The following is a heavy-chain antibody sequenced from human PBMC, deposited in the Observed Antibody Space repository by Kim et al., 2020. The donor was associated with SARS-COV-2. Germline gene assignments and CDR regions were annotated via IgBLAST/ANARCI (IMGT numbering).Heavy chain of an antibody. J-gene: IGHJ6*02. CDR1: AFLFKNFH. D-gene: IGHD2-21*01. V-gene: IGHV3-7*01. Sequence: GGSLRLSCEASAFLFKNFHMTWIRQAPGKGLEWVATINQDGSEKYYVDSMKGRLSISRDNAKNSLYLQMNSLRVEDTAVYYCARDRIWRQSIIDPASYALDVWGQGTTVTVSS. CDR3: ARDRIWRQSIIDPASYALDV. CDR2: INQDGSEK.